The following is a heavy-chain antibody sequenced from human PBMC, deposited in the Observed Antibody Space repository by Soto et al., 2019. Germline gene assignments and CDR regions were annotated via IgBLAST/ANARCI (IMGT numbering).Heavy chain of an antibody. CDR2: IYSGGST. J-gene: IGHJ6*02. CDR3: ARVAVARTMPYYYYGMDV. Sequence: EVQLVETGGGLIQPGGSLRLSCAASGFTVSSNYMSWVRQAPGKGLEWVSVIYSGGSTYYADSVKGRFTISRDNSKNTLYLQMNSLRAEDTAVYYCARVAVARTMPYYYYGMDVWGQGTTVTVSS. V-gene: IGHV3-53*02. CDR1: GFTVSSNY. D-gene: IGHD6-19*01.